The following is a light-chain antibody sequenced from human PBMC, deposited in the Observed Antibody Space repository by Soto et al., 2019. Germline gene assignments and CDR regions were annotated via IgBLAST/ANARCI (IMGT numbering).Light chain of an antibody. CDR1: QGISNY. V-gene: IGKV1-27*01. CDR3: QKYNSARWT. J-gene: IGKJ1*01. Sequence: DIQMTQSPSSLSASVGDRVTITCRASQGISNYLAWYQQKPGKVPKLLIYAASTLQSGVPSRFSGSGSGTHFTLPISSLQPEDVATYYCQKYNSARWTFGQGTKVEIK. CDR2: AAS.